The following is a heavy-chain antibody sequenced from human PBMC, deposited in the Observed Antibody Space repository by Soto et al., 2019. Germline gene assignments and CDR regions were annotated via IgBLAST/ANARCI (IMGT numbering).Heavy chain of an antibody. CDR3: TRGPFYSSSWYDY. J-gene: IGHJ4*02. D-gene: IGHD6-13*01. CDR1: GFSVSSVW. CDR2: ISSDASFT. V-gene: IGHV3-74*01. Sequence: GRSLRLSCAASGFSVSSVWMHWVRQAPGKGLVWVSRISSDASFTAYADSVKGRFTISRDNAKNTLYLQMNSLRAEDTAVYYCTRGPFYSSSWYDYWGLGTLVTVSS.